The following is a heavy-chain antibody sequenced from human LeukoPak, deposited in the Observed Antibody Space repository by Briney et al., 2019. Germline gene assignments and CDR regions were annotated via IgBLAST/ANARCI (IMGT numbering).Heavy chain of an antibody. CDR1: GYTFTSYD. CDR2: MNPNSGNT. V-gene: IGHV1-8*01. CDR3: ARDYGDHYYYYGMDV. J-gene: IGHJ6*02. D-gene: IGHD4-17*01. Sequence: GASVKVSCKASGYTFTSYDINWVRQATGQGLEWMGWMNPNSGNTGYAQKFQDRVTMTRNTSISTAYMELSSLRSEDTAVYYCARDYGDHYYYYGMDVWGQGTTVTVSS.